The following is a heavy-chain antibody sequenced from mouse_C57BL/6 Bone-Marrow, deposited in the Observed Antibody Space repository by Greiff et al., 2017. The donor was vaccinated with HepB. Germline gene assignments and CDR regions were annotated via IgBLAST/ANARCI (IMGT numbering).Heavy chain of an antibody. V-gene: IGHV1-22*01. J-gene: IGHJ4*01. D-gene: IGHD1-1*01. CDR3: ARDYGSMDY. Sequence: EVKLVESGPELVKPGASVKMSCKASGYTFTDYNMHWVKQSHGKSLEWIGYINPNNGGTSYNQKFKGKATLTVNKSSSTAYMELRSLTSEDSAVYYCARDYGSMDYWGQGTSVTVSS. CDR1: GYTFTDYN. CDR2: INPNNGGT.